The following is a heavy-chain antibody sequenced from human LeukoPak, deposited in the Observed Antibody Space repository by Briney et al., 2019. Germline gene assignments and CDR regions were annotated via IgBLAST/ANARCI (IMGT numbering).Heavy chain of an antibody. Sequence: SETLSLTCTVSGGSISSYYWSWIRQPAGKGLEWIGRIYTSGSTNYNPSLKSRVTISVDKSKNQFSLKLSSVTAADTAVYYCASWGRIAAAGNDAFDIWGQGTMVTVSS. CDR3: ASWGRIAAAGNDAFDI. D-gene: IGHD6-13*01. CDR2: IYTSGST. V-gene: IGHV4-4*07. J-gene: IGHJ3*02. CDR1: GGSISSYY.